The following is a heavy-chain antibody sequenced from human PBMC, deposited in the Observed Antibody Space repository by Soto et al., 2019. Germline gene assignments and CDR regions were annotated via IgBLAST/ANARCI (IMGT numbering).Heavy chain of an antibody. Sequence: QVQLVQSGAEVKKPGSSVKVSCKASGGTFTNYYMHWVRQAPGQGLEWMGIIDPSGGSTSYGQNFQGRVTMIRDTSTSTVYMELRSLRSEDTAVYYCAREGGRRNYYDSSGYFFDYWGQGTLVTVSS. D-gene: IGHD3-22*01. J-gene: IGHJ4*02. CDR1: GGTFTNYY. CDR2: IDPSGGST. CDR3: AREGGRRNYYDSSGYFFDY. V-gene: IGHV1-46*01.